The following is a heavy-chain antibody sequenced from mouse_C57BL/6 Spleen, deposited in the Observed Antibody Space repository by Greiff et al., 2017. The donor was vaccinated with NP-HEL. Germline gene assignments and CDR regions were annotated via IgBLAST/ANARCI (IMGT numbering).Heavy chain of an antibody. Sequence: EVKVVESEGGLVQPGSSMKLSCTASGFTFSDYYMAWVRQVPEKGLEWVANINYDGSSTYYLDSLKSRFIISRDNAKNILYLQMSSLKSEDTATYYCARDSPSYYGSSYGYFDVWGTGTTVTVSS. V-gene: IGHV5-16*01. J-gene: IGHJ1*03. CDR3: ARDSPSYYGSSYGYFDV. D-gene: IGHD1-1*01. CDR2: INYDGSST. CDR1: GFTFSDYY.